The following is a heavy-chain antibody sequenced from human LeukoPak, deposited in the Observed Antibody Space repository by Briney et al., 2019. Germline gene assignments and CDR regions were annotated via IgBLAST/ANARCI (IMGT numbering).Heavy chain of an antibody. CDR2: IYYSGST. V-gene: IGHV4-38-2*02. CDR1: GYSISSGYY. J-gene: IGHJ4*02. Sequence: SSETLSLTCTVSGYSISSGYYWGWIRQPPGKGLEWTGSIYYSGSTYYNPSLKSRVTISVDTSKNQFSLKLSSVTAADTAVYYCARDGRLKHGSGRYYFDYWGQGTLVTVSS. D-gene: IGHD3-10*01. CDR3: ARDGRLKHGSGRYYFDY.